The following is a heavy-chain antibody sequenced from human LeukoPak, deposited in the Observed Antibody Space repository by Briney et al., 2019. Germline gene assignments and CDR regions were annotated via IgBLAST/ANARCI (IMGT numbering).Heavy chain of an antibody. J-gene: IGHJ4*02. CDR1: GFTFSSYW. CDR2: IKQDGSEK. V-gene: IGHV3-7*03. Sequence: GGSLRLSCAASGFTFSSYWMSWVRQAPGKGLEWVANIKQDGSEKYYVDSVKGRFTISRDNSKNTLYLQINSLRAEDTAVYYCAKASSGWYTLDYWGQGTLVTVSS. D-gene: IGHD6-19*01. CDR3: AKASSGWYTLDY.